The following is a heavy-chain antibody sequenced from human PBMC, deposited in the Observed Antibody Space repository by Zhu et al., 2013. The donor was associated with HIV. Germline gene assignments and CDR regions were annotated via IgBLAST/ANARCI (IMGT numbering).Heavy chain of an antibody. Sequence: QVQLVQSGAEVKKPGSSVKVSCKASGGTFSSYTISWVRQAPGQGLEWMGRIIPILGIANYAQKFQGRVTITADKSTSTAYMELSSLRSEDTAVYYCARDRYGDYEVPDGPLGANWFDPWGRRDRPVTVSS. CDR3: ARDRYGDYEVPDGPLGANWFDP. D-gene: IGHD4-17*01. J-gene: IGHJ5*01. CDR2: IIPILGIA. V-gene: IGHV1-69*09. CDR1: GGTFSSYT.